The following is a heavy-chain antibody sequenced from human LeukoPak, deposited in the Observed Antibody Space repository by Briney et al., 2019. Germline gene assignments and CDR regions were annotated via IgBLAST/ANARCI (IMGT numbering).Heavy chain of an antibody. CDR1: GGSITSSSYYWHY. CDR2: IYYSGST. CDR3: ARNQTVTKGGIRHNWFDP. J-gene: IGHJ5*02. Sequence: SETLSLTCTVSGGSITSSSYYWHYWGWLRQPPGKGLEWIGSIYYSGSTHYSPSLKSRLTISVDTSKNQFSLKLASVTAADTALYYCARNQTVTKGGIRHNWFDPWGQGTLVTVSS. V-gene: IGHV4-39*01. D-gene: IGHD4-17*01.